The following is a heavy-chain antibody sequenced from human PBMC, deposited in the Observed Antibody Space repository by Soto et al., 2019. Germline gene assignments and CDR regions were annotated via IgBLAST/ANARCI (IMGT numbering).Heavy chain of an antibody. Sequence: QVQLAQSANEVKKPGASVRVSCKAAGYTFIRYGIAWVRQAPGQGLEWMGWISPYNDYTVYAQKFQGRVRMTADTSKRTVNMNLRGLKSEDTAVYYCARGGYYDNSWGKLSHYGLDVWGQGTSVSVSS. CDR1: GYTFIRYG. V-gene: IGHV1-18*01. CDR2: ISPYNDYT. J-gene: IGHJ6*02. D-gene: IGHD3-16*01. CDR3: ARGGYYDNSWGKLSHYGLDV.